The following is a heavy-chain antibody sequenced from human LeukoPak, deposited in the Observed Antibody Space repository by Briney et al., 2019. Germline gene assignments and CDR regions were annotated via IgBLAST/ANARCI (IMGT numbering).Heavy chain of an antibody. Sequence: PGGSLRLSCAASGFTFSSYEMNWVRQAPGKGLEWVSSISSSSSYIYYADSVKGRFTISRDNAKNSLYLQMNSLRAEDTAVYYCARDLEYCSSTSCYKNVDYWGQGTLVTVSS. J-gene: IGHJ4*02. CDR1: GFTFSSYE. V-gene: IGHV3-21*01. D-gene: IGHD2-2*02. CDR3: ARDLEYCSSTSCYKNVDY. CDR2: ISSSSSYI.